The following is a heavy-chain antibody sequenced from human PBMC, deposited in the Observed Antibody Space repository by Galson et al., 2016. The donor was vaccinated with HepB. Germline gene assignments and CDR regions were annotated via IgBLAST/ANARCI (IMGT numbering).Heavy chain of an antibody. CDR2: MNPDRGNT. CDR3: ARGGNWRNYFDY. CDR1: GYTFTNND. Sequence: SVKVSCKASGYTFTNNDINWIRQAPGQGLEWMGWMNPDRGNTGSAQRFQGRISMTRNTSISTAYMELSSLRSEDTAMYYCARGGNWRNYFDYWGQGALVTVSS. J-gene: IGHJ4*02. V-gene: IGHV1-8*01. D-gene: IGHD1-1*01.